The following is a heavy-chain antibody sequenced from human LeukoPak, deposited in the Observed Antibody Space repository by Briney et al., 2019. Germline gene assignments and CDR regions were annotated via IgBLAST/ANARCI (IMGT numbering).Heavy chain of an antibody. CDR1: GFTFSIYA. CDR2: ISSNGGNT. D-gene: IGHD1-26*01. J-gene: IGHJ4*02. Sequence: GGSLRLSCAASGFTFSIYAMHWVRQAPGKGLEFVSGISSNGGNTYYANSVKGRFTISRDNSKNTLYLQMGSLRAEDMAVYYCARGSTGNYYYSYDYWGQGTLVTVSS. V-gene: IGHV3-64*01. CDR3: ARGSTGNYYYSYDY.